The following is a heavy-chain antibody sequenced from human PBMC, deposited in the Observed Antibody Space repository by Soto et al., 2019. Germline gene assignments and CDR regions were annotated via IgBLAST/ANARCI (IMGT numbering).Heavy chain of an antibody. CDR1: GYTFTSYG. Sequence: ASVKVSCKASGYTFTSYGIHWVRQAPGQRLEWMGWINAGNGNTKYSQKFQGRVTITRDTSASTAYMELSSLRSEDTAVYYCASAPGLGYCSSTSCYSHYYYGMDVWGQGTTVTV. D-gene: IGHD2-2*01. CDR3: ASAPGLGYCSSTSCYSHYYYGMDV. CDR2: INAGNGNT. J-gene: IGHJ6*02. V-gene: IGHV1-3*01.